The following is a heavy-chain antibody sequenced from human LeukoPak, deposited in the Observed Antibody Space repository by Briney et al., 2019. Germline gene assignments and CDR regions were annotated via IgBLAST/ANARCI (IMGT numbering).Heavy chain of an antibody. Sequence: SETLSLTCTVSGGSISSGPYYWGWIRQPPGKGLEWIGTIYYSGNTYYTSSLKSRVTISVDTSKNQFSLKLSSVTAADTAVYYCARPRDGYNPDNAFDIWGQGTMVTVSS. CDR3: ARPRDGYNPDNAFDI. D-gene: IGHD5-24*01. J-gene: IGHJ3*02. CDR2: IYYSGNT. CDR1: GGSISSGPYY. V-gene: IGHV4-39*01.